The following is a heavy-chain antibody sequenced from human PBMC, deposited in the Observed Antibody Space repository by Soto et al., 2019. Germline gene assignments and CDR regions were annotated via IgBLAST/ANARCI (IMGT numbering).Heavy chain of an antibody. CDR1: GFSFGDYA. J-gene: IGHJ4*02. CDR2: IRSRVYGGTP. CDR3: TNLWEYFYDSRNYQPVN. Sequence: GGSLRLACTASGFSFGDYAMSWVRQAPGKGLEWVGFIRSRVYGGTPQYVASVEGRFTISRDDSKSIAYLQMNSLETEDTAVYYCTNLWEYFYDSRNYQPVNWGQGTLVTVSS. D-gene: IGHD3-22*01. V-gene: IGHV3-49*04.